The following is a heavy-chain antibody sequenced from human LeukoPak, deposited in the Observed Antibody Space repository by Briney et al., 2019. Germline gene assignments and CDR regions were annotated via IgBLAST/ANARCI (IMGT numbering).Heavy chain of an antibody. J-gene: IGHJ3*02. CDR3: ARGASVVPGIDNAFDI. CDR2: ISTSSSYI. V-gene: IGHV3-21*01. Sequence: PGGSLRLSCAASGFTLNSYVMYWVRQAPGKGLEWVSSISTSSSYIDYADSVKGRFTISRDNAKKSLYLQMNSLRADDTALYYCARGASVVPGIDNAFDIWGQGTMVTVSS. D-gene: IGHD6-19*01. CDR1: GFTLNSYV.